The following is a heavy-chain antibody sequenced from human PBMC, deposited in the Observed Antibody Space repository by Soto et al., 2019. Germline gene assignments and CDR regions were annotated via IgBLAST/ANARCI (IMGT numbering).Heavy chain of an antibody. V-gene: IGHV3-30*19. D-gene: IGHD3-16*01. CDR1: GFIFRSYV. CDR3: ARWGTTGGLDV. J-gene: IGHJ4*02. Sequence: QVQLVESGGGVVQPGTSLRLSCVGSGFIFRSYVIHWFRQAPGKGLEWVALTSYDGSNTYYDDSVKGRFTISIDNSRNTVDMQMDSLSLEDTALYYCARWGTTGGLDVWGQGTLVSVSS. CDR2: TSYDGSNT.